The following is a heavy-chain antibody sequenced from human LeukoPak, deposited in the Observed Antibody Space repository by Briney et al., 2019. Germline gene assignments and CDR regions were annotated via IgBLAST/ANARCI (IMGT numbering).Heavy chain of an antibody. CDR1: GFTFSSYS. Sequence: GGSLRLSCAASGFTFSSYSMNWVRQAPGKGLEWVSSISSSSSYIYYADSVKGRFTISRDNAKNSLYLQMNSLRAEDTALYYCARRLEATTYFDYWGQGTLVTVSS. CDR2: ISSSSSYI. J-gene: IGHJ4*02. CDR3: ARRLEATTYFDY. D-gene: IGHD5-12*01. V-gene: IGHV3-21*04.